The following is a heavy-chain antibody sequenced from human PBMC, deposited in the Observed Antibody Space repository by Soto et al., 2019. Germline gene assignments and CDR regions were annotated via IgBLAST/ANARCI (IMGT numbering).Heavy chain of an antibody. CDR3: ARLAGIVVVPAAVNYFDY. D-gene: IGHD2-2*01. Sequence: SETLSLTCAVYGGSFSGYYWSWIRQPPGEGLEWIGEINHSGSTNYNPSLKSRVTISVDTSKNQFSLKLSSVTAADTAVYYCARLAGIVVVPAAVNYFDYWGQGTLVTVSS. V-gene: IGHV4-34*01. CDR1: GGSFSGYY. CDR2: INHSGST. J-gene: IGHJ4*02.